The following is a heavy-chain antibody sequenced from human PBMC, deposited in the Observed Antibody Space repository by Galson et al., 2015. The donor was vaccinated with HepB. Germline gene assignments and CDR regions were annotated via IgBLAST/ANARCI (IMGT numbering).Heavy chain of an antibody. Sequence: LSLTCTVSGGSISSGSYYWSWIRQPAGKGLEWIGRIYTSGSTNYNPSLKSRVTMSVDTSKNQFSLKLSSVTAADTAVYYCAREDPSPEYYDFWSGREGWFDPWGQGTLVTVSS. CDR2: IYTSGST. CDR3: AREDPSPEYYDFWSGREGWFDP. D-gene: IGHD3-3*01. V-gene: IGHV4-61*02. J-gene: IGHJ5*02. CDR1: GGSISSGSYY.